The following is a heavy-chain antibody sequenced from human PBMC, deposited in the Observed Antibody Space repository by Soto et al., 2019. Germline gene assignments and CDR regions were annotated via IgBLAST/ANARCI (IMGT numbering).Heavy chain of an antibody. CDR3: ARRDTSGFLRYFDN. V-gene: IGHV1-69*06. D-gene: IGHD3-3*01. Sequence: GASVKVSCKSSGGTLSSFINYPINWVRQAPGQGLEWMGGIVPNVGTVNYAQKFRGKVTITADKSTGTAYMELSSLRSEDTALYYCARRDTSGFLRYFDNWGQGTQVTVSS. CDR2: IVPNVGTV. CDR1: GGTLSSFINYP. J-gene: IGHJ4*02.